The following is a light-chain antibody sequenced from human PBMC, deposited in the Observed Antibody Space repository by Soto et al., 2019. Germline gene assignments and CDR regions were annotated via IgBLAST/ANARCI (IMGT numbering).Light chain of an antibody. Sequence: EIVLTQSPGTLSLSPGERATLSCRASQTVTSSYLAWYQQKPGQAPRLLIYGASSRAAGIPDRLSGSGSGTDFTLTISRLEPEDLAVYHCQQYGRYPLTFGGGTKVEIK. CDR1: QTVTSSY. J-gene: IGKJ4*01. CDR2: GAS. CDR3: QQYGRYPLT. V-gene: IGKV3-20*01.